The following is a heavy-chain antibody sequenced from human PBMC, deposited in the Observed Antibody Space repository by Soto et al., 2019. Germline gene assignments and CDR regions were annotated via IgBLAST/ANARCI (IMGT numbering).Heavy chain of an antibody. CDR2: ISPMFGAA. V-gene: IGHV1-69*19. D-gene: IGHD3-10*01. CDR3: AREVQVHTPAFVY. CDR1: GGTFNTYA. J-gene: IGHJ4*02. Sequence: QVQLVQSGAAMKKPGSSVKVSCQSSGGTFNTYAMNWVRQAPGQGPEWMGDISPMFGAANYAPKCQGRVNIAAGGSTGTSYMTWSSLASEEAALYFWAREVQVHTPAFVYWGQGTLVTVSS.